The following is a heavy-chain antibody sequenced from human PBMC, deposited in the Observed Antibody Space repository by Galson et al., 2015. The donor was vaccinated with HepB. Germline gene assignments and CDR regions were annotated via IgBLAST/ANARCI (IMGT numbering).Heavy chain of an antibody. CDR1: GFTFSSYS. V-gene: IGHV3-21*01. J-gene: IGHJ4*02. CDR2: ISSSSSYI. Sequence: SLRLSCAASGFTFSSYSMNWVRQAPGKGLEWVSSISSSSSYIYYADSVKGRFTISRDNAKNSLYLQMNSLRAEDTAVYYCARELVPAALRYYFDYWGQGTLVTVSS. CDR3: ARELVPAALRYYFDY. D-gene: IGHD2-2*01.